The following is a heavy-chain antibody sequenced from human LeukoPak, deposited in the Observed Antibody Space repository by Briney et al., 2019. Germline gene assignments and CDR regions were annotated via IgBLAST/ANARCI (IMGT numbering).Heavy chain of an antibody. Sequence: PGGSLRLSCAASGFTFSSYAMHWVRQAPGKGLEWVAVISYDGSNKYYADSVKGRFTISRDNSKNTLYLQMNSLRAEDTAVYYCARGLTKTYYYGSGSQFTWGQGTLVTVSS. CDR2: ISYDGSNK. D-gene: IGHD3-10*01. CDR3: ARGLTKTYYYGSGSQFT. J-gene: IGHJ5*02. CDR1: GFTFSSYA. V-gene: IGHV3-30-3*01.